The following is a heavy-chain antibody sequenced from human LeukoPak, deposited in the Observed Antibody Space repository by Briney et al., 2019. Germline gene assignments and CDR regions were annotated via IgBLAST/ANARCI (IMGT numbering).Heavy chain of an antibody. J-gene: IGHJ6*04. CDR2: ISGSGGGT. Sequence: GGSLRLSCAVSGFTFSRYAMSWVRHAPGKGLEWVSAISGSGGGTYYADSVKGRFTLSRDNSKNTLYLQINNLRAEDTAVYYCAKDRKKARKYYNYYGMDVWGKGTTVTVSS. V-gene: IGHV3-23*01. CDR3: AKDRKKARKYYNYYGMDV. CDR1: GFTFSRYA.